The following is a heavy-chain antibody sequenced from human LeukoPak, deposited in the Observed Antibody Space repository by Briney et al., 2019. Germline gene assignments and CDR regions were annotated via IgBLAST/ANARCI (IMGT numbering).Heavy chain of an antibody. CDR3: ARDSVTTVTTHDY. CDR2: ISSSSSYI. J-gene: IGHJ4*02. Sequence: KLWGSLRLSCAASGFTFSSYSMNWVRQAPGKGLEWVSSISSSSSYIYYADSVKGRFTISRDNAKNSLYLQMNSLRAEDTAVYYCARDSVTTVTTHDYWGQGTLVTVSS. V-gene: IGHV3-21*01. CDR1: GFTFSSYS. D-gene: IGHD4-17*01.